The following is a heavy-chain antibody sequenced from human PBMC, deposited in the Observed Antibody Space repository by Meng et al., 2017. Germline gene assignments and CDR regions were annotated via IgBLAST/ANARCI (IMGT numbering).Heavy chain of an antibody. D-gene: IGHD6-19*01. CDR1: GSIISGSD. J-gene: IGHJ3*02. V-gene: IGHV3-73*01. CDR3: TVYITGHM. CDR2: IVTKTKNYAT. Sequence: VQLLEAGGGLVRPGGSLKLSCAASGSIISGSDIHWVRQASGKGLEWVGRIVTKTKNYATAYAASVKGRFTISRDDSVNTGYLQMNSLRSEDTALYYCTVYITGHMWGRGTMVTVSS.